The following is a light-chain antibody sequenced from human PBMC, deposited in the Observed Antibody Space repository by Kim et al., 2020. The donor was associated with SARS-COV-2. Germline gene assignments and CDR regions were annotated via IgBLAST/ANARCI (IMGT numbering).Light chain of an antibody. J-gene: IGLJ3*02. V-gene: IGLV3-1*01. CDR2: QDS. CDR3: QAWDSSTAV. Sequence: SVAPGQPARLTCSGDKLGDKYACWYQQKPGQSPVLVIYQDSKRPSGIPERFSGSNSGNTATLTISGTQAMDEADYYCQAWDSSTAVFGGGTQLTVL. CDR1: KLGDKY.